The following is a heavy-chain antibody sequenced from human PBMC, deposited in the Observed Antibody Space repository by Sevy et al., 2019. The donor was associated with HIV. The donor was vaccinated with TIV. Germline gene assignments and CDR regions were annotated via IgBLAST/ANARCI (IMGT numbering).Heavy chain of an antibody. CDR1: GGSISSYY. J-gene: IGHJ3*02. CDR2: IYYSGST. CDR3: ARVGPVPKGAFDI. Sequence: SETLSLTCTVSGGSISSYYRSWIRQPPGKGLEWIGYIYYSGSTNYNPSLKSRVTISVDTSKNQFSLKLSSVTAADTAVYYCARVGPVPKGAFDIWGQGTMVTVSS. V-gene: IGHV4-59*01.